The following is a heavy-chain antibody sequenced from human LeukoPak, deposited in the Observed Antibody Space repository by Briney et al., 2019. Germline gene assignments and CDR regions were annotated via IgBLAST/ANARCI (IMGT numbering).Heavy chain of an antibody. J-gene: IGHJ4*02. CDR2: INPNSGGT. V-gene: IGHV1-2*02. Sequence: ASVKVSCKASGYTFTGYYMHGVRQAPGQGLEWMGWINPNSGGTNYAQKFQGRVTMTRDTSISTAYMELSRLRSDDTAVYYCARDMPIFGVVSFDYWGQGTLVTVSS. CDR1: GYTFTGYY. CDR3: ARDMPIFGVVSFDY. D-gene: IGHD3-3*01.